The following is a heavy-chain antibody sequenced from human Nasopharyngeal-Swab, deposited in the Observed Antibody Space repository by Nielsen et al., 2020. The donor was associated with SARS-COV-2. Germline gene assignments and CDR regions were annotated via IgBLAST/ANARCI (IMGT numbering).Heavy chain of an antibody. J-gene: IGHJ3*02. Sequence: GGSLRLSCAASGFTLSNYWIHWVRQTPGKGLLWVSRINTDASRTSYADSVKGRFTISRDNAKNTVYLQMNSLRGEDTAVYYCTRVDVHDAFDMWCQGTMVTVSS. CDR3: TRVDVHDAFDM. V-gene: IGHV3-74*01. CDR2: INTDASRT. CDR1: GFTLSNYW. D-gene: IGHD3-16*01.